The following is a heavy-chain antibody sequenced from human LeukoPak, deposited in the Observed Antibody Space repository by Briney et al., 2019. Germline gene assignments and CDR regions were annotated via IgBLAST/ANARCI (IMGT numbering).Heavy chain of an antibody. CDR3: ARESYGSGSYYSGY. D-gene: IGHD3-10*01. CDR2: INDSGST. CDR1: GGSLSGYY. V-gene: IGHV4-34*01. J-gene: IGHJ4*02. Sequence: PSETLSLTCAVYGGSLSGYYWSWIRQSPGKGLEWIGEINDSGSTNYNPSLKSRVTISVDTSKNQFSLKLSSVTAADTAVYYCARESYGSGSYYSGYWGQGTLVTASS.